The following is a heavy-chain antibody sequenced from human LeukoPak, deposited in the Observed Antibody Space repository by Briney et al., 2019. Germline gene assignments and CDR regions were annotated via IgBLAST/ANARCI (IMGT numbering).Heavy chain of an antibody. CDR2: IWYDGSNK. Sequence: GGSLRLSCAASGFTFSSYAMSWVRQAPGKGLEWVAVIWYDGSNKYYADSVKGRFTISRDNSKNTLYLQMNSLRAEDTAVYYCARDSTIFGVVTSVDYWGQGTLVTVSS. D-gene: IGHD3-3*01. V-gene: IGHV3-33*08. CDR1: GFTFSSYA. J-gene: IGHJ4*02. CDR3: ARDSTIFGVVTSVDY.